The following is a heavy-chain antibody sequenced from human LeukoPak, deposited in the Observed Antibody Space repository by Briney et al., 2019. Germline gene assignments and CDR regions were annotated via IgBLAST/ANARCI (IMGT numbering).Heavy chain of an antibody. Sequence: GGSLRLSCAASGFTFSSYSMNWVRQAPGKGLEWVSSTSSSSSYIYYADSVKGRFTISRDNAKNSLYLQMNSLRAEDTAVYYCARGGVVPAASDYWGQGTLVTVSS. CDR1: GFTFSSYS. D-gene: IGHD2-2*01. CDR2: TSSSSSYI. J-gene: IGHJ4*02. CDR3: ARGGVVPAASDY. V-gene: IGHV3-21*01.